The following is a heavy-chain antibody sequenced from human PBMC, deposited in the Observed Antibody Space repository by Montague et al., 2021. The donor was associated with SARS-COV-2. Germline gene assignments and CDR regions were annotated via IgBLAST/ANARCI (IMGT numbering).Heavy chain of an antibody. CDR3: ARDRTQNYYDSSGYEY. Sequence: SLRLSCAASRFIFSSYEMNWVRQAPGKGLEWVSYISSSGSTIYYADSVKGRFTISRDNAKNSLYLQMNSLRAEDTAVYYCARDRTQNYYDSSGYEYWGQGTLVTVSS. D-gene: IGHD3-22*01. J-gene: IGHJ4*02. CDR2: ISSSGSTI. CDR1: RFIFSSYE. V-gene: IGHV3-48*03.